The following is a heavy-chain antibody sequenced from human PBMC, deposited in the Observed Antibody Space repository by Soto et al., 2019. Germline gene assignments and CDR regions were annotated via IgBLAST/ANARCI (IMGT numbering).Heavy chain of an antibody. CDR3: ARELPYYVSTDSYLDX. CDR1: GDSVSGNSAA. Sequence: SQTLSLTCAISGDSVSGNSAAWNWIRQSPSRGLEWLGRTYYRSRWYNDYAVSVKSRITVTPDTSKNQFSLHLNSVTPEDTAVYYCARELPYYVSTDSYLDXWGQGALVTVSX. J-gene: IGHJ4*02. V-gene: IGHV6-1*01. CDR2: TYYRSRWYN. D-gene: IGHD3-16*01.